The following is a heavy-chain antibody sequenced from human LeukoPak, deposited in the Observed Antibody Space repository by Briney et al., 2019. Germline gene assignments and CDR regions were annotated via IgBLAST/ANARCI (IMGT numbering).Heavy chain of an antibody. D-gene: IGHD2-8*01. CDR1: GYTFGSNW. CDR2: IFPADSDT. V-gene: IGHV5-51*01. CDR3: ARSPLYQSFDY. Sequence: GESLKISCKGSGYTFGSNWIAWVRQMPGKGLELMGIIFPADSDTRLSPSFQGQVTISVDKSISTAYLQWSSLKASDTAMYYCARSPLYQSFDYWGRGTLVTVSS. J-gene: IGHJ4*02.